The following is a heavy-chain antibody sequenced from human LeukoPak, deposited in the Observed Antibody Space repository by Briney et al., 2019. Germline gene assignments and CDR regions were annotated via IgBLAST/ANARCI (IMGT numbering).Heavy chain of an antibody. Sequence: ASVKVSCKASGCTFTTYYMNWVRQAPGQGLDWMGIINSSGGSTTYAQKFQGRVTMTRDTSTSTIYMELSSPRSEDTAVYYCARGSGYDFLGAFDIWGQGTMVTVSS. CDR3: ARGSGYDFLGAFDI. V-gene: IGHV1-46*01. CDR1: GCTFTTYY. J-gene: IGHJ3*02. CDR2: INSSGGST. D-gene: IGHD5-12*01.